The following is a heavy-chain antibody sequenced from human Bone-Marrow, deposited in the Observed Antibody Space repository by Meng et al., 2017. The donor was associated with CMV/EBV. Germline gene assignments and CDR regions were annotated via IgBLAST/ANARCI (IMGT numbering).Heavy chain of an antibody. J-gene: IGHJ4*02. CDR3: ANDPPFNSWPNY. CDR2: ISGSGGST. Sequence: GESLKISCAASGFTFSSYAMSWVRQAPGKGLEWVSAISGSGGSTYYADSVKGRFTISIDNSKNTLYLQLNSLRAEDTAVYYCANDPPFNSWPNYWGQGTLVPVSS. V-gene: IGHV3-23*01. D-gene: IGHD5-12*01. CDR1: GFTFSSYA.